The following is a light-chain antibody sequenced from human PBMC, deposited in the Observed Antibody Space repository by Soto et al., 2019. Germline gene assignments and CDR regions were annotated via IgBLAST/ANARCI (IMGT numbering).Light chain of an antibody. J-gene: IGLJ1*01. CDR3: QSYDSSLSAWV. V-gene: IGLV1-40*01. Sequence: QSVLTQPPSVSGAPGQRVTISCTGSSSNIGAGYDVHWYQQLPGTAPKLLIYGNSNRPSGVPDRFSGSKSGTSASLAITGLQAEDEADYHCQSYDSSLSAWVFGTGTKVTVL. CDR2: GNS. CDR1: SSNIGAGYD.